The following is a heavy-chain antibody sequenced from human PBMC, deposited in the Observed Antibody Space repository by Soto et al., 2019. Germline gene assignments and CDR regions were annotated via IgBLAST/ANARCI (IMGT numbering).Heavy chain of an antibody. CDR3: ARLVDTADFDY. J-gene: IGHJ4*02. CDR2: IIPILGIA. Sequence: QVQLVQSGAEVKKPGSSVKVSCKASGGTFSSYTISWVRQAPGQGLEWMGRIIPILGIANYAQKFQGRVTIAADKSTSTAYMELSSLRSEDTAVYYCARLVDTADFDYWGQGTLVTVSS. D-gene: IGHD5-18*01. V-gene: IGHV1-69*02. CDR1: GGTFSSYT.